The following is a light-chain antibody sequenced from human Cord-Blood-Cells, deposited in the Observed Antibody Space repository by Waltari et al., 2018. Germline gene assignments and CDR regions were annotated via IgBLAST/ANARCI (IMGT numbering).Light chain of an antibody. CDR2: AVS. V-gene: IGLV2-14*01. Sequence: QSALTQPASVSGSPGQSITISCTGTSSDVGGYNYVSWYQQHPGKAPKLMIYAVSNRPSGVSSRYSGSKSGNTASLTISGLQAEDEADYYCSSYTSSSTVVFGGWTKLTVL. CDR1: SSDVGGYNY. J-gene: IGLJ2*01. CDR3: SSYTSSSTVV.